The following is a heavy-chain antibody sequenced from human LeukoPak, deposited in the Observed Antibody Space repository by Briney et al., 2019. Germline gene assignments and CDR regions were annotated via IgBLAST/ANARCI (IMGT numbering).Heavy chain of an antibody. CDR1: GFTFSSHW. J-gene: IGHJ5*02. CDR2: INSDGSST. CDR3: VSAIVTTRNAWDS. V-gene: IGHV3-74*01. D-gene: IGHD1-26*01. Sequence: GGPLRLCCAASGFTFSSHWMHWVRQAPGKGLLWVSRINSDGSSTSYADSVKGRFTISRDNAKNTLYLQMDSLRDEDTSIYYCVSAIVTTRNAWDSWGQGPLVTVSS.